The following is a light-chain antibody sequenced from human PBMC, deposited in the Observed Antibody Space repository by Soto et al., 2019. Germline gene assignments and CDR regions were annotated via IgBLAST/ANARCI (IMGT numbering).Light chain of an antibody. CDR1: QSIN. CDR3: QQYGSSLYT. Sequence: EIVLTQSPGTLSLSPGEGATLSCRASQSINLAWYQQKPGQAPRLLIYGASSRAAGIPDRFSGSGSGTDFTLTISRLEPEDFAVYYCQQYGSSLYTFGQGTNVEIK. CDR2: GAS. V-gene: IGKV3-20*01. J-gene: IGKJ2*01.